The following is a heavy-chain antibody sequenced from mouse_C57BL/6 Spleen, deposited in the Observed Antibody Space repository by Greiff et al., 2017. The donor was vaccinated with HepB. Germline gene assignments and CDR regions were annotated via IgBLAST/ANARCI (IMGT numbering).Heavy chain of an antibody. CDR1: GYAFSSSW. Sequence: VQLKESGPELVKPGASVKISCKASGYAFSSSWMNWVKQRPGKGLEWIGRIYPGDGDTNYNGKFKGKATLTADKSSSTAYMQLSSLTSEDSAVYFCARGYYGNPQAYWGQGTLVTVSA. CDR3: ARGYYGNPQAY. D-gene: IGHD2-1*01. V-gene: IGHV1-82*01. J-gene: IGHJ3*01. CDR2: IYPGDGDT.